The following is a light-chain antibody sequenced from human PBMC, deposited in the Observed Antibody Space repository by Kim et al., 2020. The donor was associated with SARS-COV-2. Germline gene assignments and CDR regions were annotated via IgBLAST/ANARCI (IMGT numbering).Light chain of an antibody. Sequence: QSVVTQPASVSGSPGQSITISCTGTSSDIGGYIYVSWYQQHPGKAPKLMIYEVSKRPSGVSNRFSGSKSGNTASLTISGLQAEDEADYYCSAYTTSTRVFGGGTQLTVL. V-gene: IGLV2-14*01. CDR3: SAYTTSTRV. CDR2: EVS. J-gene: IGLJ3*02. CDR1: SSDIGGYIY.